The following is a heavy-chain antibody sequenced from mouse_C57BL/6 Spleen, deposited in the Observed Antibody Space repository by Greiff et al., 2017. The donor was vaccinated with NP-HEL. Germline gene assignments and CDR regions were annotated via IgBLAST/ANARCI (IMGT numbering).Heavy chain of an antibody. D-gene: IGHD2-3*01. CDR3: ARDGDGYYDAMDY. CDR1: GYSITSGYY. Sequence: EVQLVESGPGLVKPSQSLSLTCSVTGYSITSGYYWNWIRQFPGNKLEWMGYISYDGSNNYNPSLKNRISITRDTSKNQFFLKLNSVTTEDTATYYCARDGDGYYDAMDYWGQGTSVTVSS. CDR2: ISYDGSN. V-gene: IGHV3-6*01. J-gene: IGHJ4*01.